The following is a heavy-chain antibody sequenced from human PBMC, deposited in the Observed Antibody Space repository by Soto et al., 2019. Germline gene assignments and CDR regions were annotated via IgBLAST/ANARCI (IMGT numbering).Heavy chain of an antibody. J-gene: IGHJ2*01. CDR3: ARDPSVANYWYFDL. Sequence: QVQLQESGPGLVKPSQTLSLTCTVSGGSISSGGNYWSWIRQHPGKGLEWIGYIYYSGSTYCNPSLKSRVTISVDTSKNQFSVKLSSVTAADTAVYYCARDPSVANYWYFDLWGRGTLVTVSS. CDR2: IYYSGST. D-gene: IGHD2-15*01. CDR1: GGSISSGGNY. V-gene: IGHV4-31*03.